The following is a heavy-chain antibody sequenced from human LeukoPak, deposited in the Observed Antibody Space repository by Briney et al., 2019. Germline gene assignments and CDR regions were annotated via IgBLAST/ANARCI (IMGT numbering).Heavy chain of an antibody. CDR3: ARGVGRTWSFDH. D-gene: IGHD3-10*01. Sequence: GGSLRLSYPASGFIFSDYYMSWIRQAPGKGLEWVSHVSSSGSITKYADSVKGRFTISRDNAKNSLFLQMNSLRAEDTAVYYCARGVGRTWSFDHWGQGTLVTVSS. J-gene: IGHJ4*02. CDR2: VSSSGSIT. CDR1: GFIFSDYY. V-gene: IGHV3-11*01.